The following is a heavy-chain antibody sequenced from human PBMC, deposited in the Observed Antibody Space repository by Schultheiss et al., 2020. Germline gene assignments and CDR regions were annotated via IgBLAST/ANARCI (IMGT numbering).Heavy chain of an antibody. V-gene: IGHV1-18*04. J-gene: IGHJ6*03. CDR1: GYTFTSYG. CDR2: ISAYNGNT. D-gene: IGHD3-3*01. Sequence: ASVKVSCKASGYTFTSYGISWVRQAPGQGLEWMGWISAYNGNTNYAQKLQGRVTMTTDTSTSTAYMELRSLRSDDTAVYYCARVSTYDFWSGYITDYYYYYYMDVWGEGATVTVSS. CDR3: ARVSTYDFWSGYITDYYYYYYMDV.